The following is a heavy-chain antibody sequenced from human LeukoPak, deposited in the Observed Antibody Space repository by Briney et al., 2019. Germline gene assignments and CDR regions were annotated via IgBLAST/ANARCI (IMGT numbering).Heavy chain of an antibody. Sequence: GGSLRLSCAASGFTFSSHAMSWVRQAPGKGLEWVSAISGSGGSTYYADSVKGRFTISRDNSKNTLYLQMNSLRAEDTAVYYCARDRTAVDSSGWYGTYDYWGQGTLVTVS. CDR2: ISGSGGST. D-gene: IGHD6-19*01. V-gene: IGHV3-23*01. J-gene: IGHJ4*02. CDR3: ARDRTAVDSSGWYGTYDY. CDR1: GFTFSSHA.